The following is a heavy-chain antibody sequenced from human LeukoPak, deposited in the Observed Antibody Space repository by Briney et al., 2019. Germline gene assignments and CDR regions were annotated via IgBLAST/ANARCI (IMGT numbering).Heavy chain of an antibody. CDR3: ARIPWPYYYDSSGYYHGSYFDY. Sequence: ASVKVSCKASGGTFSSYTISWVRQAPGQGLEWMGRIIPILGIANYAQKFQGRVTITADKSTSTAYMELSSLRSEDTAVYYCARIPWPYYYDSSGYYHGSYFDYWGQGTLVTVSS. CDR2: IIPILGIA. D-gene: IGHD3-22*01. V-gene: IGHV1-69*02. CDR1: GGTFSSYT. J-gene: IGHJ4*02.